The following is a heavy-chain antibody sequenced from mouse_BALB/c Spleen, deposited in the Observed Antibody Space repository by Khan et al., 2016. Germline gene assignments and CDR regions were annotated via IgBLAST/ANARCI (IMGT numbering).Heavy chain of an antibody. CDR3: ARHYRYSWFVY. Sequence: QVQLQQSGPELVKPGTSVRISCKAAGYTFTNYYIHWLKQGPGQGLEWIGWIFPGNVNNKFNEKFKGKATLTVDKSSTTVYMNLSSLTSEDSAVYFCARHYRYSWFVYWGQGTLVTVSA. CDR2: IFPGNVNN. J-gene: IGHJ3*01. CDR1: GYTFTNYY. V-gene: IGHV1S56*01. D-gene: IGHD2-14*01.